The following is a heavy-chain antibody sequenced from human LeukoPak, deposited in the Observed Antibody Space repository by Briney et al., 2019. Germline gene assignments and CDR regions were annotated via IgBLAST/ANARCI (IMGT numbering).Heavy chain of an antibody. D-gene: IGHD2-15*01. CDR1: GGSFSGYY. CDR2: IYYNATT. V-gene: IGHV4-34*01. Sequence: SETLSLTCAVYGGSFSGYYWGWIRQPPGKGLEWIGNIYYNATTYYNPSLKSRVTISVDTSDNNFSLRLNSVTAADTAVYYCARVPKVVGATLDYWAREPWLPSPQ. CDR3: ARVPKVVGATLDY. J-gene: IGHJ4*02.